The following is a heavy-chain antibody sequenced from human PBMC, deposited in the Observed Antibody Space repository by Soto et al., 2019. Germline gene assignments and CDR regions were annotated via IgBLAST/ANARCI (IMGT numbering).Heavy chain of an antibody. CDR1: GGSISSGGYY. D-gene: IGHD3-10*01. CDR3: ARGVTMVRGVIHTPYFDY. Sequence: QVQLQESGPGLVKPSQTLSLTCTVSGGSISSGGYYWSWIRQHPGKGLEWIGYIYYSGSTYYNPSLNSRVPISADTSKNQFSLKLSSVTAADTAVYYCARGVTMVRGVIHTPYFDYWGQGTLVTVSS. CDR2: IYYSGST. J-gene: IGHJ4*02. V-gene: IGHV4-31*03.